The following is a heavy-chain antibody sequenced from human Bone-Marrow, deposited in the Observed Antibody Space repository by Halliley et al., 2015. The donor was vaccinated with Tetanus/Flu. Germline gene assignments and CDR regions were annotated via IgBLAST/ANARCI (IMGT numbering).Heavy chain of an antibody. CDR2: IYYSGRA. D-gene: IGHD3-3*01. V-gene: IGHV4-59*12. CDR3: ARGAGGLFIFVAPFDY. CDR1: GGSISNFY. J-gene: IGHJ4*02. Sequence: TLSLTCTVSGGSISNFYWSWIRQPPGRGLEWIGSIYYSGRANYNPSLKSRVTVSADTSKNQFSLKLSSVTAADTAVYYCARGAGGLFIFVAPFDYWGQGTLVTVSS.